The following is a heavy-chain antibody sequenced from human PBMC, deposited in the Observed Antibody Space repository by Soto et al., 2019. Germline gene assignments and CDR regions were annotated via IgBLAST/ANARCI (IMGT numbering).Heavy chain of an antibody. J-gene: IGHJ5*02. CDR1: GASIRSYH. D-gene: IGHD3-16*01. CDR3: AKDVSSRRWFDP. CDR2: MQHTGNT. Sequence: QVQLQESGPGLVKPSETLSLTCAVSGASIRSYHWSWIRQPAGKGLEWIGRMQHTGNTNYNPSLKGRVTMSVDTSKNQISLKMPSVTAADTAVYFCAKDVSSRRWFDPWGQGILVIVSS. V-gene: IGHV4-4*07.